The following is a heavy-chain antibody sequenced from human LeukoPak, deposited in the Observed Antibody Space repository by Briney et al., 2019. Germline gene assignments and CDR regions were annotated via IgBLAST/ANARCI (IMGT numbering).Heavy chain of an antibody. J-gene: IGHJ4*02. CDR1: GFRFSNYA. V-gene: IGHV3-64*01. Sequence: GGSLRLSCAASGFRFSNYAFHWVRQAPGKGLEYISIVSSNGGSTYYASSVKGRFTISRDNSKNTLFLQLGSLRVEDMAVYYCARGPRITSFGVGWNYWGQGTLVTVSS. CDR2: VSSNGGST. CDR3: ARGPRITSFGVGWNY. D-gene: IGHD3-3*01.